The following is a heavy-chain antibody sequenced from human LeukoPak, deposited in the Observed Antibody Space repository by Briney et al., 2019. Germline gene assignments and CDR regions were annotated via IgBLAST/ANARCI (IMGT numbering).Heavy chain of an antibody. D-gene: IGHD6-19*01. J-gene: IGHJ4*02. CDR3: ARHLIMDTQWLGLIDY. CDR1: GGSITSSSYY. Sequence: SETLSLTCTVSGGSITSSSYYWGWIRQPPGKGLEWIGSIYYSGSTYYNPSLKSRVTISVDTSKNQFSLKLSSVTAADTAVYYCARHLIMDTQWLGLIDYWGQGTLVTVSS. V-gene: IGHV4-39*01. CDR2: IYYSGST.